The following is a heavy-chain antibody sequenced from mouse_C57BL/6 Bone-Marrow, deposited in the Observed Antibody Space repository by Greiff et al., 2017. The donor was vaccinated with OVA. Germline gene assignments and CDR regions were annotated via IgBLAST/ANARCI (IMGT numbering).Heavy chain of an antibody. CDR3: ASIVITVVVPDFDV. J-gene: IGHJ1*03. V-gene: IGHV2-5*01. Sequence: VQLKESGPGLVQPSQSLSITCTVSGFSLTSYGVHWVRQSPGKGLEWLGVIWRGGGTDYNAAFMSRLSITTDNSTSQVFFTMHSLQADDAAIFFWASIVITVVVPDFDVWGTGTPVTVSA. CDR2: IWRGGGT. D-gene: IGHD1-1*01. CDR1: GFSLTSYG.